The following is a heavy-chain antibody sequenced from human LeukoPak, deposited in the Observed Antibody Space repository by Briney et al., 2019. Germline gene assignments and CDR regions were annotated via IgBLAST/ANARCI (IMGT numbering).Heavy chain of an antibody. CDR1: GGSISSYY. V-gene: IGHV4-59*01. Sequence: KTSETLSLTCTVSGGSISSYYWSWIRQPPGKGLEWIGHIYYSGSTNYNPSLKSRVTISVDTSKNQFSLKLSSVTAADTAVYYCARHRTRIHLAGDFDYWGQGTLVTVSS. CDR3: ARHRTRIHLAGDFDY. D-gene: IGHD5-18*01. J-gene: IGHJ4*02. CDR2: IYYSGST.